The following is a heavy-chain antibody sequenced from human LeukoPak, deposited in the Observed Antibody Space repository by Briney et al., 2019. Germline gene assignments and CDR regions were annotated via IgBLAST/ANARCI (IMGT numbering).Heavy chain of an antibody. CDR1: GFTFSSYA. CDR3: AKSRDHGSGSYFHYFDY. J-gene: IGHJ4*02. CDR2: ISGSGGST. V-gene: IGHV3-23*01. D-gene: IGHD3-10*01. Sequence: GGSLRLSCAASGFTFSSYATSWVRQAPGKGLEWVSAISGSGGSTYYADSVKGRFTISRDNSKNTLYLQMNSLRAEDTAVYYCAKSRDHGSGSYFHYFDYWGQGTLVTVSS.